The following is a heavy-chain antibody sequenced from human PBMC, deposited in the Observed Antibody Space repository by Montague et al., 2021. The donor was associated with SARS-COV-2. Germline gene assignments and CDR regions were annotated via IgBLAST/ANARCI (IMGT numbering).Heavy chain of an antibody. CDR2: IYSGGSST. CDR1: GFTFSSYA. J-gene: IGHJ3*01. D-gene: IGHD4-17*01. Sequence: SLRLSCAASGFTFSSYAMSWVRQAPGKGLEWVSVIYSGGSSTYYADSVKGRFTISRDNSKNTLYLQMNSLRAEDTAVYYCAKPPRYDYAEWGQGTMVTVSS. CDR3: AKPPRYDYAE. V-gene: IGHV3-23*03.